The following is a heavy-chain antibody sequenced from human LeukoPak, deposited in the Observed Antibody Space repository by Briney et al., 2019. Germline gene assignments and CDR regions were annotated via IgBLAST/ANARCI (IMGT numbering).Heavy chain of an antibody. Sequence: KASETLSLTCAVYGGSFSGYYWSWIRQPPGKGLEWIGEINHSGSTNYNPSLKSRVTISVDTSKNQFSLKLSSVTAADTAVYYCARDTYYYDSSGPRFDYWGQGTLVTVSS. J-gene: IGHJ4*02. CDR3: ARDTYYYDSSGPRFDY. V-gene: IGHV4-34*01. D-gene: IGHD3-22*01. CDR2: INHSGST. CDR1: GGSFSGYY.